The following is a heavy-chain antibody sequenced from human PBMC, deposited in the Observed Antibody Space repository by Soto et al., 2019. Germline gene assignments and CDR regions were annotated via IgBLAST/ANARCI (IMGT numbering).Heavy chain of an antibody. D-gene: IGHD4-17*01. CDR1: GGSIRSYY. CDR2: IYYSGST. Sequence: PXXTLSLAFTVSGGSIRSYYWSWIPQPPGKGLEWIEYIYYSGSTNYNPSLKSRVTISVDKTKNQCSLKLSFVTAADTAVYYCARAGDYGDYYFDYWGQGTLVTVSS. CDR3: ARAGDYGDYYFDY. V-gene: IGHV4-59*01. J-gene: IGHJ4*02.